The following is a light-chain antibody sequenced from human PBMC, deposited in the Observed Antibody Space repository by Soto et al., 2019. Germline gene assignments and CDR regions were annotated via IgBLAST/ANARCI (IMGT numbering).Light chain of an antibody. CDR3: QHYNNWPYT. Sequence: EIVMTQSPATLSVSPGERATLSCRVSQSVSSNLAWYQQKPGQAPRLLIYGASTRATDLPGRFSGSGSGTEFTLTISSLQSEDFAVYYCQHYNNWPYTFGQGTKLEIK. CDR1: QSVSSN. J-gene: IGKJ2*01. CDR2: GAS. V-gene: IGKV3-15*01.